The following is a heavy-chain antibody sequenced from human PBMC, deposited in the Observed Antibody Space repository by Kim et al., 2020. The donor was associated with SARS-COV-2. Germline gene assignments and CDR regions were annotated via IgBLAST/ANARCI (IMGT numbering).Heavy chain of an antibody. D-gene: IGHD3-22*01. CDR2: IRTYNGNT. V-gene: IGHV1-18*01. J-gene: IGHJ5*01. Sequence: ASVKVSCKASGYTFSSYGISWVRQAPGQGLEWRGWIRTYNGNTNYAQNFQGRVTMTTDTSTSTAYMEVRSLRSDDTAVYYCARDTPDYDSSGEASHSWS. CDR3: ARDTPDYDSSGEASHS. CDR1: GYTFSSYG.